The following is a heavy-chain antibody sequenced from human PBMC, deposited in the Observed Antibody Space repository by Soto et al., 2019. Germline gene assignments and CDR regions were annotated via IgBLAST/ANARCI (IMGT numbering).Heavy chain of an antibody. CDR1: GYTFTGYY. CDR3: ARGNYDILTGYWANWFDP. D-gene: IGHD3-9*01. CDR2: INPNSGGT. J-gene: IGHJ5*02. Sequence: AAVKGSCKASGYTFTGYYMHWVRQAPGQGLEWMGWINPNSGGTNYAQKFQGRVTMTRDTSISTAYMELSRLRSDDTAVYYCARGNYDILTGYWANWFDPWGQGTLVTVSS. V-gene: IGHV1-2*02.